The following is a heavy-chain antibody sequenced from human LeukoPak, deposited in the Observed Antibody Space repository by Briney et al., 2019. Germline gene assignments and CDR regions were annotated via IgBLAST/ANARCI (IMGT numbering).Heavy chain of an antibody. CDR2: IIPIFGTA. D-gene: IGHD6-13*01. J-gene: IGHJ3*02. CDR1: GGTFSSYA. V-gene: IGHV1-69*06. CDR3: AIGIAAAGLYDAFDI. Sequence: ASVKVSCKASGGTFSSYAISWVRQAPGQGLEWMGGIIPIFGTANYAQKFQGRVTITADKSTSTAYMELSSLRSEDAAVYYCAIGIAAAGLYDAFDIWGQGTMVTVSS.